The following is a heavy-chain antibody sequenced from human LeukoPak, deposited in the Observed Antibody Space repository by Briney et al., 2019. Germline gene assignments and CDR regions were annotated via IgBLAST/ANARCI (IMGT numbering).Heavy chain of an antibody. CDR3: ARGARYDILTGYPLYYYGMDV. CDR2: ISAYNGNT. CDR1: GYTFTSYG. D-gene: IGHD3-9*01. V-gene: IGHV1-18*01. Sequence: ASVKVSCKASGYTFTSYGISWVRQAPGQGLEWKGWISAYNGNTNYAQKLQGRVTMTTDTSTSTAYMELRSLRSDDTAVYYCARGARYDILTGYPLYYYGMDVWGQGTTVTVSS. J-gene: IGHJ6*02.